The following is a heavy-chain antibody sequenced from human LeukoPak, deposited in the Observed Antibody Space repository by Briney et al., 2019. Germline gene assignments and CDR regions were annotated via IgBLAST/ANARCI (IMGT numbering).Heavy chain of an antibody. Sequence: AAXCXFSSYGMHWGRQAPGKGXEGGAXXXYVRNHKYYADSVNRRFTISRDNSKHPLYLQMNSLTAEDPAVYYCARDSPLGTYASGSYLDYWGQGTLVPVSS. CDR1: XCXFSSYG. D-gene: IGHD3-10*01. CDR2: XXYVRNHK. J-gene: IGHJ4*02. CDR3: ARDSPLGTYASGSYLDY. V-gene: IGHV3-33*01.